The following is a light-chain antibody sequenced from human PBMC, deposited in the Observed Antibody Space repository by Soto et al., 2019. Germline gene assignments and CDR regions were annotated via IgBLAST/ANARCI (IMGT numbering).Light chain of an antibody. CDR2: GAS. J-gene: IGKJ1*01. V-gene: IGKV3-20*01. CDR3: HQYGSSPST. Sequence: EIVLTQSPGTLSLSPGERATLSCRASQSVSSSYLAWYQQKPGQAPRLLVYGASSRATCIPDRFSGSGSGTDFTLTISRLEPEDFAVYYCHQYGSSPSTFGQGTKVEIK. CDR1: QSVSSSY.